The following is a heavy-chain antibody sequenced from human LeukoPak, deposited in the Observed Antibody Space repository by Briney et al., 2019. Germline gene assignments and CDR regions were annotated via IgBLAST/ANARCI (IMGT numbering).Heavy chain of an antibody. CDR2: FYYSGST. CDR1: GGSISSGDYY. D-gene: IGHD3-3*01. V-gene: IGHV4-30-4*08. CDR3: AREFGVVTVYYDY. Sequence: SETLSLTCTVSGGSISSGDYYWSWIRQPPGKGLEWIGYFYYSGSTYYNPSLKSRVTISVDTSKNQFSLKLSSVTAADTAVYYCAREFGVVTVYYDYWGQGTLVTVSS. J-gene: IGHJ4*02.